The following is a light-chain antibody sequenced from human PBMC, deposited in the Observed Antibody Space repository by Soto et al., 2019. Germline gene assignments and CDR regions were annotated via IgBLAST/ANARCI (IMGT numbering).Light chain of an antibody. V-gene: IGLV2-14*01. CDR1: SSDVGGYNY. Sequence: QSALTQPASVSGSPGQSITISCTGTSSDVGGYNYVSWYQQHPGKAPKLMIYDVSNRPSGVSNRFSGSKSGNTASLTISGLQAEDEADYYCSSYTSSSILYVVGTGTKVTVL. J-gene: IGLJ1*01. CDR3: SSYTSSSILYV. CDR2: DVS.